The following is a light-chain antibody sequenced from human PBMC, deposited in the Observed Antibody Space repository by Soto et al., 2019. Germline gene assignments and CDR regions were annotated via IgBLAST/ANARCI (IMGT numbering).Light chain of an antibody. CDR1: QSVSSN. CDR2: GAS. CDR3: QQYNNWPPLT. V-gene: IGKV3-15*01. J-gene: IGKJ4*01. Sequence: EIVMTQSPATLSVSPGERATLSCRASQSVSSNLAWYQQKPGQAPRLLIYGASTRATGIPARSSGSGSGTEFTLTISSLQAEDFAVYYWQQYNNWPPLTFGGGTKVEIK.